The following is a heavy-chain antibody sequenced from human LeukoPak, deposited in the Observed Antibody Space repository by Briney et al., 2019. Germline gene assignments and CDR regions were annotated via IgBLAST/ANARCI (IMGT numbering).Heavy chain of an antibody. V-gene: IGHV3-11*01. J-gene: IGHJ6*02. CDR3: ARATSMDNYYYFYGLDL. CDR2: ISSSATTI. CDR1: GFSFSDYY. Sequence: GGSLRLSCAASGFSFSDYYMAWLRRAPGKGLEWLSYISSSATTIYYADSVKGRFTISRDDDKSFLYLEMSDLRVDDTAVYYCARATSMDNYYYFYGLDLWGRGTTVAVSS. D-gene: IGHD2/OR15-2a*01.